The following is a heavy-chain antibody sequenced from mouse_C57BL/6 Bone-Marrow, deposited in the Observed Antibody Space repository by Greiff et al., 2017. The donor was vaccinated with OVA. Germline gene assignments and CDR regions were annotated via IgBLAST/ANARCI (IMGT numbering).Heavy chain of an antibody. D-gene: IGHD4-1*01. Sequence: QVQLQQSGPELVKPGASVKISCKASGYAFSSSWMNWVKQRPGKGLEWIGRIYPGDGDTNYNGKFKGKATLTADKSSSTAYMQLSSLTSEDSAVYFCGRRTGRYYFDYWGQGTTLTVSS. J-gene: IGHJ2*01. CDR3: GRRTGRYYFDY. V-gene: IGHV1-82*01. CDR2: IYPGDGDT. CDR1: GYAFSSSW.